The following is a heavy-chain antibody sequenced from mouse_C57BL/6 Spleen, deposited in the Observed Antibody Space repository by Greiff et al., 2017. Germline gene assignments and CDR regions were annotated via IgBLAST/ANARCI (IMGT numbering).Heavy chain of an antibody. CDR1: GYAFTNYL. J-gene: IGHJ4*01. D-gene: IGHD1-1*01. CDR2: INPGSGGT. Sequence: QVQLQQSGAELVRPGTSVKVSCKASGYAFTNYLIEWVKQRPGQGLEWIGVINPGSGGTNYNEKFKGKATLTADKSSSTAYMQLSSLTSEDSAVYFGARRSSYNYAMDYWGQGTSVTVSS. V-gene: IGHV1-54*01. CDR3: ARRSSYNYAMDY.